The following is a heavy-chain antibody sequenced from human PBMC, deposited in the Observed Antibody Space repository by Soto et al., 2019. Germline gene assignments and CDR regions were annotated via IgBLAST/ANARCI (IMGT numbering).Heavy chain of an antibody. V-gene: IGHV3-74*01. CDR3: ARGVANIYGFGDP. D-gene: IGHD3-10*01. J-gene: IGHJ5*02. CDR2: VSPDGTST. Sequence: EVQLVESGGGLVQPGGSLRLSCAASGFTFRGYWMHWVRQAPGKGLVWVSRVSPDGTSTSYGDSVKGRFTISRDNAKDTLYLQLNSLTAEDTAAYYCARGVANIYGFGDPCGQGTLVTVSS. CDR1: GFTFRGYW.